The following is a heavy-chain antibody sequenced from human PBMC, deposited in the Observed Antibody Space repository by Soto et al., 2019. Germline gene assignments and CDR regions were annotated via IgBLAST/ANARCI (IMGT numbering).Heavy chain of an antibody. D-gene: IGHD3-22*01. CDR3: AREQYYDSSGYYLDY. Sequence: GMRWPRHAKNQGLEWMGWISAYNGNTNYAQKLQGGVTMTTDASTSTAYMELRSLRSDDTAVYYCAREQYYDSSGYYLDYWGKGTLVPVSS. CDR1: G. J-gene: IGHJ4*02. CDR2: ISAYNGNT. V-gene: IGHV1-18*01.